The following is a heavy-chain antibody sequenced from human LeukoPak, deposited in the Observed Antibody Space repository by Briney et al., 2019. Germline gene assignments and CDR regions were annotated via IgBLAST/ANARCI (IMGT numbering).Heavy chain of an antibody. V-gene: IGHV1-2*02. CDR3: ARDRCSGGTCYSGFDY. Sequence: ASVKVSCKASGYTFTGYYMHWVRQAPGQGLEWMGWINPNSGGTNYAQKLQGRVTMTRDTSISTAYMELSRLRSDDTAVYFCARDRCSGGTCYSGFDYWGQGTLVTVSS. D-gene: IGHD2-15*01. J-gene: IGHJ4*02. CDR2: INPNSGGT. CDR1: GYTFTGYY.